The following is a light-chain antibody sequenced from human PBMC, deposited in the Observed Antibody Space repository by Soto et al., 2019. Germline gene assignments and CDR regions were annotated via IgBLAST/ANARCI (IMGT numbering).Light chain of an antibody. J-gene: IGKJ1*01. CDR1: QGISNY. CDR3: QKYNSAPRT. V-gene: IGKV1-27*01. Sequence: DIQMTQSPSSLSASVGDSVTITCRASQGISNYLDWYQQKPGKVPKLLIYAASTLQSGVPSRFSGSGSGTDFTLTISSLQPEDVATYDCQKYNSAPRTFGQGTKVEIK. CDR2: AAS.